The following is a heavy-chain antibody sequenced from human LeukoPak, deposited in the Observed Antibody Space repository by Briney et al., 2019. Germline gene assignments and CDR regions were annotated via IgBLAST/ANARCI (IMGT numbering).Heavy chain of an antibody. CDR2: ITWDGAST. J-gene: IGHJ4*02. V-gene: IGHV3-43D*03. D-gene: IGHD6-13*01. CDR3: ASWFENGPGPN. CDR1: GFNFDVYA. Sequence: GGSLRLSCAASGFNFDVYAMHWVRQVPRKGLEWVSIITWDGASTYYADSVEGRFTISRDNTENSLYLQMNSLRAEDTAVYYCASWFENGPGPNWGQGTLVTVSS.